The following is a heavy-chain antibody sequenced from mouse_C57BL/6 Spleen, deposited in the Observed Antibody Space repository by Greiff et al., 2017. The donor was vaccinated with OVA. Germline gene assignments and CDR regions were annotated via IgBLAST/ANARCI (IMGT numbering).Heavy chain of an antibody. J-gene: IGHJ1*03. D-gene: IGHD1-1*01. CDR2: INPSSGYT. CDR1: GYTFTSYT. CDR3: GRGDYGSSYGYFDG. V-gene: IGHV1-4*01. Sequence: QVQLKQSGAELARPGASVKMSCKASGYTFTSYTMHWVNQRPGQGLEWIGYINPSSGYTKYNQKFKDKATLTADKSSSTANMQLSSLTSEDSAVDDCGRGDYGSSYGYFDGWGTGTTVTVSS.